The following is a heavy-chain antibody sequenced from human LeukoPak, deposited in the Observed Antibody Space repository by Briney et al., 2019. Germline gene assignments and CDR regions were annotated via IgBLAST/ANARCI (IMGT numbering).Heavy chain of an antibody. CDR1: GFTVSSNY. CDR3: AKDYSSWYLYFQH. Sequence: GGSLRLSCAASGFTVSSNYMSWVRKAPGKGLEWVSVISGSGGSTYYADSVKGRFTISRDNSKNTLYLQMNSLRAEDTAVYYCAKDYSSWYLYFQHWGQGTLVTVSS. J-gene: IGHJ1*01. V-gene: IGHV3-23*01. CDR2: ISGSGGST. D-gene: IGHD6-13*01.